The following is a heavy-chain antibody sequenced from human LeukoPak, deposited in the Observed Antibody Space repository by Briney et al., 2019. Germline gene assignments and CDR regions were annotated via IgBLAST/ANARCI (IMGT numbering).Heavy chain of an antibody. Sequence: SETLSLTCAVYGGSFSGYYWSWIRQPPGKGLEWIGEINHNGSTNYNPSLKSRVTISVDTSKNQFSLKLSSVTAADTAVYYCARGGSTIFGVVIIPFDYWGQGTLVTVSS. CDR3: ARGGSTIFGVVIIPFDY. J-gene: IGHJ4*02. D-gene: IGHD3-3*01. CDR1: GGSFSGYY. V-gene: IGHV4-34*01. CDR2: INHNGST.